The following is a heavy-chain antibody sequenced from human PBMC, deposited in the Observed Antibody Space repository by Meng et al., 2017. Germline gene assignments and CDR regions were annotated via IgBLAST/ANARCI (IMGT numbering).Heavy chain of an antibody. V-gene: IGHV1-18*01. J-gene: IGHJ4*02. CDR2: ISAYNGNT. CDR1: GYTVTSYG. Sequence: LVQAGADVKKPGASVKVSCKDSGYTVTSYGISWVRQAPGQGLEWMGWISAYNGNTNYAQKLQGRVTMTPDTSTSTAYMELRSLRSDDTAVYYCARDLKRDHHLGEGGYWGQGTLVTVSS. CDR3: ARDLKRDHHLGEGGY. D-gene: IGHD3-16*01.